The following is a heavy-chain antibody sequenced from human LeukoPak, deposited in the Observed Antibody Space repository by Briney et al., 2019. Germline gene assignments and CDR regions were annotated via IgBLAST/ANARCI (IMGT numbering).Heavy chain of an antibody. CDR3: ARIVDYYDSSGYKD. J-gene: IGHJ4*02. CDR2: ISAYNGNT. V-gene: IGHV1-18*01. Sequence: ASVKVSCKASGYTFTSYGISWARQAPGQGLEWMGWISAYNGNTNYAQKLQGRVTMTTDTSTSTAYMELRSLRSDDTAVYYCARIVDYYDSSGYKDWGQGTLVTVSS. CDR1: GYTFTSYG. D-gene: IGHD3-22*01.